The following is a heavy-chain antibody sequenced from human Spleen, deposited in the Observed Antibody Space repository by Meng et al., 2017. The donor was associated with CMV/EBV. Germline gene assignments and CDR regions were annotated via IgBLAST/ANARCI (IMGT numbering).Heavy chain of an antibody. CDR3: AKLQGSKDY. Sequence: SLKISCAASGFSFDDYVMHWVRQAPGKGLEWVSGISWNSVSIGYADSVKGRFTISRDDAKNSLYLQMNSLRTEDTALYFCAKLQGSKDYWGQGTRVTVSS. V-gene: IGHV3-9*01. J-gene: IGHJ4*02. CDR2: ISWNSVSI. CDR1: GFSFDDYV.